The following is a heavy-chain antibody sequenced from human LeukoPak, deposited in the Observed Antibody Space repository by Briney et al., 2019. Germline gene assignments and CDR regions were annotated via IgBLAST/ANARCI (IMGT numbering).Heavy chain of an antibody. V-gene: IGHV4-39*01. Sequence: SETLSLTCTVSGGSISSSSYYWGWIRQPPGKGLEWIGSIYYSGSTYYNPSLKIRVTISVDTSKNQCSLKLSSVTAADTAVYYCARIITMIVVVHDAFDIWGQGTMVTVSS. CDR3: ARIITMIVVVHDAFDI. CDR1: GGSISSSSYY. J-gene: IGHJ3*02. CDR2: IYYSGST. D-gene: IGHD3-22*01.